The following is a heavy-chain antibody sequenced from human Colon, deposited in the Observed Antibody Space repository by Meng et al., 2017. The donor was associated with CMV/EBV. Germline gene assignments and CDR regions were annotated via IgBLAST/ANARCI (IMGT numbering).Heavy chain of an antibody. CDR3: VRGLRP. CDR1: GFTLNTYE. Sequence: GESLKISCVVSGFTLNTYEMHWVRQAPGKGLEWVSSMSSSGSIIYYADSVKGRFTVSRDIAENSMFLQMNSLRVEDTAVYYCVRGLRPWGRGTLVTVSS. J-gene: IGHJ5*02. CDR2: MSSSGSII. D-gene: IGHD2-15*01. V-gene: IGHV3-48*03.